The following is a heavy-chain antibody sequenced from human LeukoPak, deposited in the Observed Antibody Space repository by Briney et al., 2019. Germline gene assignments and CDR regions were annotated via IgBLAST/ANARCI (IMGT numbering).Heavy chain of an antibody. J-gene: IGHJ2*01. D-gene: IGHD1-1*01. CDR2: IYSGGTT. CDR1: GVTLSTYY. Sequence: GGSLTLSCAASGVTLSTYYMNWVRQAPGKGLEWVSIIYSGGTTYYADSVGGRFTISRDTSKNTLSLQMNILRAEDTAVYFCARLGDHFHWNLDLWGRGTLVTVSS. V-gene: IGHV3-53*01. CDR3: ARLGDHFHWNLDL.